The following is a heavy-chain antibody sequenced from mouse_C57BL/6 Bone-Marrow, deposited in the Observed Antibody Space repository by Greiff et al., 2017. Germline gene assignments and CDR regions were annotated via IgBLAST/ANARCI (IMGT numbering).Heavy chain of an antibody. Sequence: EVQLQQPGAELVRPGASVKLSCTASGFNFKDDYMPWVKQRPEQGLEWIGWIDPENGDTEYASKFQGKATITADASSNTAYLQLSSLTSEDTAVYYCTTEGFFDYWGQGTTLTVSS. D-gene: IGHD3-3*01. V-gene: IGHV14-4*01. CDR1: GFNFKDDY. J-gene: IGHJ2*01. CDR2: IDPENGDT. CDR3: TTEGFFDY.